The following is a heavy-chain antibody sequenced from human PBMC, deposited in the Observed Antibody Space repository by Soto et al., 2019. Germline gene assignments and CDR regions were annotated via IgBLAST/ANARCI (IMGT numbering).Heavy chain of an antibody. J-gene: IGHJ4*02. V-gene: IGHV3-21*01. CDR2: INGRGNYI. D-gene: IGHD1-26*01. CDR3: VREDGKVGTNSAFDY. CDR1: GYTFSTYT. Sequence: GSLRLSCASSGYTFSTYTMNWVRQAPGKGLEWVSSINGRGNYIYYAESVKGRFTISRDNAKNSLYLQMDRLRAEDTALYYCVREDGKVGTNSAFDYWGLGALVTVSS.